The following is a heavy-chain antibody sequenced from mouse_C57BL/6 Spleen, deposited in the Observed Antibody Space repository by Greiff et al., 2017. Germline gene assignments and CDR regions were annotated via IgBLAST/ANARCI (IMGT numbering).Heavy chain of an antibody. CDR3: ARESDYKTPWFAY. V-gene: IGHV3-6*01. CDR2: ISYDGSN. D-gene: IGHD2-12*01. Sequence: DVKLQESGPGLVKPSQSLSLTCSVTGYSITSGYYWNWIRQFPGNKLEWMGYISYDGSNNYNPSLKNRISITRDTSNNQFFLKLNSVTTEDTSTYYCARESDYKTPWFAYWGQGTLVTVSA. J-gene: IGHJ3*01. CDR1: GYSITSGYY.